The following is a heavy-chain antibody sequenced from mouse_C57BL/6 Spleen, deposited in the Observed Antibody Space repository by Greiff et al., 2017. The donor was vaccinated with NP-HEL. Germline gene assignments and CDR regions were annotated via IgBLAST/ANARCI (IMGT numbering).Heavy chain of an antibody. CDR2: IDPSDSET. Sequence: VQLQQPGAELVRPGSSVKLSCKASGYTFTSYWMHWVKQRPIQGLEWIGNIDPSDSETHYNQKFKDKATLTVDKSSSTAYMQLSSLTSEDSAVYYCARHGSSWGYFDVWGTGTTVTVSS. V-gene: IGHV1-52*01. J-gene: IGHJ1*03. CDR1: GYTFTSYW. D-gene: IGHD1-1*01. CDR3: ARHGSSWGYFDV.